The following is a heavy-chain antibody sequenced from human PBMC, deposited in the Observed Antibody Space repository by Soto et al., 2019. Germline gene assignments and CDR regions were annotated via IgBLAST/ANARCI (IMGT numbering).Heavy chain of an antibody. J-gene: IGHJ4*02. CDR2: ISSTTNYI. CDR1: GFTFTRYS. CDR3: ARESEDLTSNFDY. Sequence: EVQLVESGGGLVKPGGSLRLSCAASGFTFTRYSMNWVRQAPGKGLEWVSSISSTTNYIYYGDSMKGRFTISRDNAKTALYLEINSLRAEDTAVYYCARESEDLTSNFDYWGQGTLVTVSS. V-gene: IGHV3-21*06.